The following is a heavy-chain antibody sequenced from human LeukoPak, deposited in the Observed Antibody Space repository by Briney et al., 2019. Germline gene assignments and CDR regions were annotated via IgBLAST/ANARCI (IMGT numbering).Heavy chain of an antibody. D-gene: IGHD3-22*01. V-gene: IGHV3-23*01. Sequence: SGGSLRLSCEASGFSFSSYDMSWVRQAPGKGLEWVSVISGSGGNTYYADSVKGRFTISRDNSKNTLYLQMNSLRAEGTAVYFCAKEIHDGSGSYSYFEHWGQGTLVTVSS. CDR1: GFSFSSYD. CDR3: AKEIHDGSGSYSYFEH. J-gene: IGHJ4*02. CDR2: ISGSGGNT.